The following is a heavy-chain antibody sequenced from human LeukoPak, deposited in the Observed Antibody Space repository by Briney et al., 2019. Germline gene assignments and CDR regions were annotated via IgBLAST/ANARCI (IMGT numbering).Heavy chain of an antibody. Sequence: GGSLRLSCAASGFTFSSYAMSWVRQAPGKGLEWVSAISGSGISTHYADSVKGRFTISRDNSKNTLYLQMNSLRAEGTAVYYCAKDQGYGDYYPDFDYWGQGTLVTVSS. D-gene: IGHD4-17*01. J-gene: IGHJ4*02. CDR1: GFTFSSYA. V-gene: IGHV3-23*01. CDR2: ISGSGIST. CDR3: AKDQGYGDYYPDFDY.